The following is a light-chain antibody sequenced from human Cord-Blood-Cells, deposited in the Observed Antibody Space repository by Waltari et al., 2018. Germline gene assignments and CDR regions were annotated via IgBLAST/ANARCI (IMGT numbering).Light chain of an antibody. J-gene: IGKJ5*01. Sequence: TLSVSPGERATLSCRASQSVSSNLAWYQQKPGQAPRLLIYGASTRATGIPARFSGSGSGTEFTLTISSLQSEDFAVYYCQQYNNWPITFGQGTRLEIK. CDR2: GAS. CDR3: QQYNNWPIT. V-gene: IGKV3-15*01. CDR1: QSVSSN.